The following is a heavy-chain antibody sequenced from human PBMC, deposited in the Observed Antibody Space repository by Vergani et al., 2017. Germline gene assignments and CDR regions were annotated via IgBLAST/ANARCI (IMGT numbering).Heavy chain of an antibody. J-gene: IGHJ6*03. D-gene: IGHD6-6*01. CDR1: GFSFSDHY. V-gene: IGHV3-11*06. CDR2: ISSSSSYT. CDR3: ARSYSSSPSFYMDV. Sequence: QVQLVESGGGLVKPGGSLRLSCAASGFSFSDHYMSWIRQAPGKGLEWVSYISSSSSYTSYADSVKGRFTISRDNAKKSLYLQMNSLRAEDTAVYHCARSYSSSPSFYMDVWGKGTTVTVSS.